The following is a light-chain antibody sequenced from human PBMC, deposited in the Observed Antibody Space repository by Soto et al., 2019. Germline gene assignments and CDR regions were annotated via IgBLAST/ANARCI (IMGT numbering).Light chain of an antibody. CDR3: QSCDSSLTACV. J-gene: IGLJ1*01. CDR1: SSDVGSYDY. Sequence: QSALIQPPSVSGSPGQSVTISCTGTSSDVGSYDYVSWYQQHPGTVPKPMIYNVNTQPSGVPDRFSGSKSGNTASMTISGLQAEDEADYYCQSCDSSLTACVFGTGTKVTVL. V-gene: IGLV2-11*01. CDR2: NVN.